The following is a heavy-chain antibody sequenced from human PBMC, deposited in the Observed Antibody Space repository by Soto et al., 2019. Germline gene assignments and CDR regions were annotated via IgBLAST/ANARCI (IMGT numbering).Heavy chain of an antibody. Sequence: PSETLSLTCTVSCGSISSYYWSWIQQPPGKGLEWIGYIYYSGSTNYNPSLKSRVTISVDTSKNQFSLKLSSVTAADTAVYYCARSNYGDYVAEGLDYGMDVWGQGTTVTAP. CDR3: ARSNYGDYVAEGLDYGMDV. D-gene: IGHD4-17*01. J-gene: IGHJ6*02. CDR2: IYYSGST. V-gene: IGHV4-59*01. CDR1: CGSISSYY.